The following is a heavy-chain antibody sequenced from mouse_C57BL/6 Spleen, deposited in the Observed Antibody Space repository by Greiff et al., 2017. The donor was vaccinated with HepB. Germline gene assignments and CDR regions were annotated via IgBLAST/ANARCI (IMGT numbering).Heavy chain of an antibody. J-gene: IGHJ4*01. D-gene: IGHD1-1*01. CDR1: GYTFTSYW. Sequence: QVQLPQPGAELVRPGSSVKLSCKASGYTFTSYWMHWVKQRPIQGLEWIGNIDPSDSETHYNQKFKDKATLTVAKSSSTAYMQLSSLTSEDAAVYYCARTDTTGYAMDYWGQGTSVTVSS. CDR3: ARTDTTGYAMDY. V-gene: IGHV1-52*01. CDR2: IDPSDSET.